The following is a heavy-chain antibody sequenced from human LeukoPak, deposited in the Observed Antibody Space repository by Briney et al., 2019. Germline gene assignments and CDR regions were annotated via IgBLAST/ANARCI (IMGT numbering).Heavy chain of an antibody. CDR2: ISRNGGST. J-gene: IGHJ4*02. D-gene: IGHD6-19*01. V-gene: IGHV3-64D*06. CDR1: GFTFSSLE. CDR3: VNQISGWVY. Sequence: PGGSLRLSCSASGFTFSSLETHWVRQAPGKGLEYVSAISRNGGSTYYADSVKGRFTISRDNSKNTLYLQMSSLRAEDTAVYYCVNQISGWVYWGQGTLVTVSS.